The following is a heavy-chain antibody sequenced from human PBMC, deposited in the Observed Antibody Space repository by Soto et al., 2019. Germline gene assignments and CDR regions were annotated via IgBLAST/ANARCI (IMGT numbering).Heavy chain of an antibody. CDR3: AGTTSYQWYYMDV. D-gene: IGHD1-7*01. J-gene: IGHJ6*03. CDR2: TYYRSRWYN. CDR1: GDSVSSNSAA. V-gene: IGHV6-1*01. Sequence: SQTLSLTCVISGDSVSSNSAACNWIRQSPSRGLEWLGRTYYRSRWYNDYAVPVRSRITVNADTSKNQFSLQLTSVTPEDTAVYYCAGTTSYQWYYMDVWGKGTTVTVSS.